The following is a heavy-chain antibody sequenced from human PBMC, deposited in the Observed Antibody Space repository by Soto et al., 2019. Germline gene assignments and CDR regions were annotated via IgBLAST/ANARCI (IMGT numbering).Heavy chain of an antibody. CDR3: AKDSGSGWYYFDY. Sequence: PVGSLRLSCAASGFTFSSYGMHWVRQAPGKGLEWVAVISYDGSNKYYADSVKGRFTISRDNSKNTLYLQMNSLRAEDTAVYYCAKDSGSGWYYFDYWGQGTLVTVSS. CDR1: GFTFSSYG. D-gene: IGHD6-19*01. V-gene: IGHV3-30*18. J-gene: IGHJ4*02. CDR2: ISYDGSNK.